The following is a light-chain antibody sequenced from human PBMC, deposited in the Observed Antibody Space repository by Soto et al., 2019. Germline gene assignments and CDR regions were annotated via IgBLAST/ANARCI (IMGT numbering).Light chain of an antibody. CDR1: QSVSSSY. Sequence: EIVLTQSPGTLSLSPGERATLSCRASQSVSSSYLAWYQQKPGQAPRLLIYGASSRATGIPDRFSGSGSGTDFTLTISRLEPEDFAVYYCQQYGSSSDHFGQGTRLEIK. CDR3: QQYGSSSDH. V-gene: IGKV3-20*01. CDR2: GAS. J-gene: IGKJ5*01.